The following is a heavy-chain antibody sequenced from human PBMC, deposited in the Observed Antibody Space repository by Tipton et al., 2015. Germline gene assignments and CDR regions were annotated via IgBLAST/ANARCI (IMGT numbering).Heavy chain of an antibody. Sequence: TLSLTCTVSGGSISSYYWSWIRQPPGKGLEWIGYISYRGTTHYNPSLKSRVTISLDTSKNQFSLNLNSVTAADTAVYYCTKFNCGGDCYSYRGWFDPWGQGTLVTVSS. D-gene: IGHD2-21*02. J-gene: IGHJ5*02. CDR3: TKFNCGGDCYSYRGWFDP. V-gene: IGHV4-59*01. CDR1: GGSISSYY. CDR2: ISYRGTT.